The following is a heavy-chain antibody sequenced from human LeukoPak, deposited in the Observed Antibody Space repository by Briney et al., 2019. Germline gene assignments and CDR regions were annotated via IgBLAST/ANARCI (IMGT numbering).Heavy chain of an antibody. CDR2: IYYSGST. V-gene: IGHV4-59*12. D-gene: IGHD6-19*01. CDR1: GGSISSYY. Sequence: SETLSLTCTVSGGSISSYYWSWIRQPPGKGLEWIGYIYYSGSTYYNPSLKSRVTISVDTSKNQFSLKLSSVTAADTAVYYCARAPTYSSGWYYFDYWGQGTLVTVSS. J-gene: IGHJ4*02. CDR3: ARAPTYSSGWYYFDY.